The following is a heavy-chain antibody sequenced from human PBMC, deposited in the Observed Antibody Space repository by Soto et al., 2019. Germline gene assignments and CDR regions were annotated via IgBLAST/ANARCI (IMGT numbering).Heavy chain of an antibody. V-gene: IGHV1-69*13. J-gene: IGHJ6*02. D-gene: IGHD3-3*01. Sequence: GASVKVSCKASGGTFSSYAISWVRQAPGQGLEWMGGIIPIFGTANYAQKFQGRVTITADESTSTAYMELSSLRSEDTAVYYCARVDFWSGYYTGRPPYGSFYGMDVWGQGTTVTVSS. CDR2: IIPIFGTA. CDR1: GGTFSSYA. CDR3: ARVDFWSGYYTGRPPYGSFYGMDV.